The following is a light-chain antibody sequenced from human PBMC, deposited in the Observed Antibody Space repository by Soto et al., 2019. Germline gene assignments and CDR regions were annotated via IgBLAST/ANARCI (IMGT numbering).Light chain of an antibody. CDR1: QSVLYSSNNKNY. J-gene: IGKJ2*01. V-gene: IGKV4-1*01. Sequence: DIVMTQSPDSLAVSLGERATINCKSSQSVLYSSNNKNYLAWYQQKPGQPPKRFIYWASTRDSGVPDRFSGSGSWTDFTLTINSRQAEDVAVYYCQQYYSTPPYTFGQGTKLEIK. CDR2: WAS. CDR3: QQYYSTPPYT.